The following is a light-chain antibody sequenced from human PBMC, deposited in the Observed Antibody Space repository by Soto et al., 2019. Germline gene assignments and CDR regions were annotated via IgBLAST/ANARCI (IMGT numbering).Light chain of an antibody. CDR2: GAS. J-gene: IGKJ5*01. Sequence: EMEITQTPVTLSLSTGERATLSCRASQSVSRKLVWYQQKPGQVPRLFIYGASRRATGIPDRFSGSGSGTDFTLTISSLEPEDFALYYCQQYDSSSQITFGQGTRLEIK. CDR3: QQYDSSSQIT. CDR1: QSVSRK. V-gene: IGKV3-20*01.